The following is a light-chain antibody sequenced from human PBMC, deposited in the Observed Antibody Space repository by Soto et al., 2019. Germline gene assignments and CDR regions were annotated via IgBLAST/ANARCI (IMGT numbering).Light chain of an antibody. CDR1: SSDVGGYNY. CDR2: EVS. CDR3: SSYTGSSSLV. V-gene: IGLV2-8*01. J-gene: IGLJ3*02. Sequence: QSVLTQPPSASGSPGQSVTISCTGTSSDVGGYNYVSWYQQHPGKAPKLMIYEVSKRPSGVPDRFSGSKSGNTASLTVSGLQAEDEADYYCSSYTGSSSLVCGGGPQLTVL.